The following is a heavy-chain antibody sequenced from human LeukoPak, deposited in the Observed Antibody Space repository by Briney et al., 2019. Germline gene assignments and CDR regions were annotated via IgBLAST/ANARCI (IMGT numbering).Heavy chain of an antibody. CDR3: ASSGSYRFDY. Sequence: GGSLRLSCAASGFTFSSYSMNWVRQAPGKGLEWVSHITASGTAMFYADSVKAASPSPGTMPRTHCMQMNSLRDEDTAVYYCASSGSYRFDYWGQGTLVTVSS. J-gene: IGHJ4*02. D-gene: IGHD1-26*01. CDR1: GFTFSSYS. CDR2: ITASGTAM. V-gene: IGHV3-48*02.